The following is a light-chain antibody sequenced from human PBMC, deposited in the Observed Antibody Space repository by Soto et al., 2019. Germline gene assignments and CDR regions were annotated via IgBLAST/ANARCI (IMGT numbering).Light chain of an antibody. Sequence: EIVLTQSPGTLSVSPGERATLSCRASQTISSNYLAWYQQKPGQARSLLIYGTSSRATGIPDSFSGSGSGTDFTLTISRLEPEDSAIYYCQQYVSWTFGQGTKVEIK. CDR2: GTS. CDR3: QQYVSWT. V-gene: IGKV3-20*01. J-gene: IGKJ1*01. CDR1: QTISSNY.